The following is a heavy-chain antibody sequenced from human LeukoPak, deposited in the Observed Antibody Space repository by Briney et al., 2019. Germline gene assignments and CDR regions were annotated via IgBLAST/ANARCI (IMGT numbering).Heavy chain of an antibody. D-gene: IGHD3-10*01. CDR2: IYHSGST. V-gene: IGHV4-30-2*01. J-gene: IGHJ4*02. CDR1: GGSISSGGYS. CDR3: ASGFGALPDY. Sequence: PSETLSLTCAVSGGSISSGGYSWSWIRQPPGKGLEWIGYIYHSGSTYYNPSLKSRVTISVDGSKNQFSLKLSSVTAADTAVYYCASGFGALPDYWGQGTLVTVSS.